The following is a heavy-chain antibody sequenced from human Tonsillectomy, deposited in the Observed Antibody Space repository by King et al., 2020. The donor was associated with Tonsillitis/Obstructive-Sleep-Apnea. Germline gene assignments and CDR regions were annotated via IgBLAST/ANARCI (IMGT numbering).Heavy chain of an antibody. CDR3: ARRGAWFGESHPFDP. V-gene: IGHV4-39*01. J-gene: IGHJ5*02. Sequence: QLQESGPGLVKPSETLSLTCTVSGGSISSSNYYWGWIRQPPGKGLEWIGSIYYSGSTLYNPSLKSRVTISVDMPKNQFSLKLTSVTAADTAVYFCARRGAWFGESHPFDPWGQGTLVTVSS. CDR2: IYYSGST. CDR1: GGSISSSNYY. D-gene: IGHD3-10*01.